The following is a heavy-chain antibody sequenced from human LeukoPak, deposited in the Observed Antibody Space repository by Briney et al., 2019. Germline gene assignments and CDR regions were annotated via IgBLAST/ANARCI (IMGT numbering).Heavy chain of an antibody. Sequence: SETLSLTCAVYGGSFSGYYWSCIRQPPGKGLEWIGEINHSGSTNYNPSLKSRVTISVDTSKNQFSLKLSSVTAADTAVYYCATSLGPDVDYWGQGTLVTVSS. CDR2: INHSGST. CDR3: ATSLGPDVDY. CDR1: GGSFSGYY. J-gene: IGHJ4*02. V-gene: IGHV4-34*01. D-gene: IGHD3-16*01.